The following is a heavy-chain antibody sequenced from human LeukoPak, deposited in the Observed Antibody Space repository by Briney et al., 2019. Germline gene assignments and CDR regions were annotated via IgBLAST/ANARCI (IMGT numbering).Heavy chain of an antibody. CDR2: ISSSGTYL. Sequence: GGSLRLSCAASGFTFSNYAMHWVRQAPGKGLEWVSSISSSGTYLYYADSVKGLFTISRDNAKDSLYLQMNSLRVEDTAVYFCARGLFGVINPTDYWGQGTLVTVSS. V-gene: IGHV3-21*01. D-gene: IGHD3-3*01. CDR1: GFTFSNYA. CDR3: ARGLFGVINPTDY. J-gene: IGHJ4*02.